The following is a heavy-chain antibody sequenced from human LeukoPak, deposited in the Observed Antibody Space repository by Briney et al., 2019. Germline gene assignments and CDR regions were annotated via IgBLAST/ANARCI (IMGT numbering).Heavy chain of an antibody. D-gene: IGHD3-10*01. V-gene: IGHV3-23*01. CDR2: ISPSGPDT. CDR3: AKRGGYETMAAFDY. CDR1: GFTFNSYA. J-gene: IGHJ4*02. Sequence: SGGSLRLSCAASGFTFNSYAMSWVRQAPGKGLEWVSAISPSGPDTYYADSVKGRFTISRDNSKNTLYLQMSSLRADDSAVYYCAKRGGYETMAAFDYWGQGTLVTVSS.